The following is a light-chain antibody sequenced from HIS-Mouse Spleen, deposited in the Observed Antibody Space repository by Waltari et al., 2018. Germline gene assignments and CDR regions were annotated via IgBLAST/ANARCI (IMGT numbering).Light chain of an antibody. Sequence: QSVLTQPPSASGTPGPRVTISCSGSSSNIGSTYVNWYQQLPGTAPKLLIYRNNQRPSGVPDRFSGSKSGTSASLAISGLRSEDEADYYCAAWDDSLSGYVFGTGTKVTVL. CDR2: RNN. V-gene: IGLV1-47*01. J-gene: IGLJ1*01. CDR3: AAWDDSLSGYV. CDR1: SSNIGSTY.